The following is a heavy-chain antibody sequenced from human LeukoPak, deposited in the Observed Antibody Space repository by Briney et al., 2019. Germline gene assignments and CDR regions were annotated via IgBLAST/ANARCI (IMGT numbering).Heavy chain of an antibody. Sequence: GGSLRLSCAASGFTLDDYAMHWVRQAPGKGLEWVSLISGDGGSTYYADSVKGRFTISRDNSKNSLYLQMNSLRTEDTALYYCAKALYSSGWYEGPMGYSYGMDVWGQGTTVTVSS. J-gene: IGHJ6*02. CDR3: AKALYSSGWYEGPMGYSYGMDV. CDR2: ISGDGGST. CDR1: GFTLDDYA. V-gene: IGHV3-43*02. D-gene: IGHD6-13*01.